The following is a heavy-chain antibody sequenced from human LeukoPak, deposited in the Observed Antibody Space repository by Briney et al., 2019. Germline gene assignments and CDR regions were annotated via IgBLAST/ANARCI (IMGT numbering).Heavy chain of an antibody. J-gene: IGHJ4*02. D-gene: IGHD3-3*01. Sequence: PSETLSLTCTVSGGSISSYYWSWIRQPPGKGLEWIGYIYYSGSTNYNPSLKSRVTISVDTSKNQFSLKLSSVTAADTAVHYCARGFQIWKNWGQGTLVTVSS. CDR2: IYYSGST. CDR3: ARGFQIWKN. CDR1: GGSISSYY. V-gene: IGHV4-59*01.